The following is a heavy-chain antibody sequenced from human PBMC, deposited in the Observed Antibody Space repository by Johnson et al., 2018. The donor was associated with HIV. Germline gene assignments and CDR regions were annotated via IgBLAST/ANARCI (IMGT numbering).Heavy chain of an antibody. V-gene: IGHV3-64*07. CDR2: ISSDGGST. CDR3: ASLGGLGGFDV. D-gene: IGHD1-26*01. CDR1: GFTLSNYA. J-gene: IGHJ3*01. Sequence: EVQLVESGGGLVQPGGSLRLSCATSGFTLSNYAMHWVRQAPGKGLEYVAGISSDGGSTYNADSVRGRFTISRDKSKNTLFLKMGSLRTEDMAVYYCASLGGLGGFDVWGQGTMVTVSS.